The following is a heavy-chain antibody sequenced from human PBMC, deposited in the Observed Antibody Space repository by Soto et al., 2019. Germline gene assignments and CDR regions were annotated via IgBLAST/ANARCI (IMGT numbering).Heavy chain of an antibody. V-gene: IGHV4-59*01. D-gene: IGHD3-3*01. CDR1: GGSINTYY. J-gene: IGHJ5*02. CDR3: ARAPYYSSLSGYTDKWFDL. Sequence: SETLSLTCTVSGGSINTYYWSWIRQPPGMGLEWLGYIYYTGTTKYNPSLKSRVSISVDMSKNQLSLRLSSVTAADTAIYYCARAPYYSSLSGYTDKWFDLWGQGPLVTVSS. CDR2: IYYTGTT.